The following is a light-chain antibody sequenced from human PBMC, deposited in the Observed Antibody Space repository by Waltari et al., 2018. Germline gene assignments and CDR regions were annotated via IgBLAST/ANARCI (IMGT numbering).Light chain of an antibody. J-gene: IGLJ3*02. CDR2: DVN. CDR1: STDIGSTTH. CDR3: NSYSFDNNWV. Sequence: QSALTQTPSASGPPGQAVTFSCTGTSTDIGSTTHVSWYQHRPGAAPKLIISDVNKRASGVPDRFSGSKSGSTASLTISGLQAEDEAIYCCNSYSFDNNWVFGGGTKVTV. V-gene: IGLV2-8*01.